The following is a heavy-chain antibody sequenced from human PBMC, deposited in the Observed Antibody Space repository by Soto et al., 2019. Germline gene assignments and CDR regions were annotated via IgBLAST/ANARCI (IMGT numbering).Heavy chain of an antibody. D-gene: IGHD6-13*01. J-gene: IGHJ6*02. CDR1: GDYIRRSSY. CDR2: IYSTGNT. CDR3: RRSSRYSMDV. V-gene: IGHV4-39*01. Sequence: PSETLSLTCTVSGDYIRRSSYWGCIRQPPGKGLEWIGSIYSTGNTYYNPSLNSQVTISVDTSKNQFSLNVISVTAADTAVYYCRRSSRYSMDVWGQGTTVTVSS.